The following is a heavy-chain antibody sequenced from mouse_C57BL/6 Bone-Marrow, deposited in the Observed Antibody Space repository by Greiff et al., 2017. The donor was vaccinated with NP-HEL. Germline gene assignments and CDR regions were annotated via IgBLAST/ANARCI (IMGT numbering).Heavy chain of an antibody. CDR1: GFTFSSYA. CDR2: ISSGGDYI. CDR3: TYYGGSYGWYFDV. V-gene: IGHV5-9-1*02. D-gene: IGHD1-1*01. Sequence: EVQRVESGEGLVKPGGSLKLSCAASGFTFSSYAMSWVRQTPEKRLEWVAYISSGGDYIYYADTVKGRFTISRDNARNTLYLHMSSLKSEDTAMYYCTYYGGSYGWYFDVWGTGTTVTVSS. J-gene: IGHJ1*03.